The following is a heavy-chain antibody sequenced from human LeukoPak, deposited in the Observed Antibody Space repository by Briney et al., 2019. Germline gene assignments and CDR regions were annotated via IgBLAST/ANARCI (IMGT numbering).Heavy chain of an antibody. D-gene: IGHD2-2*01. CDR1: GYTFTGYY. V-gene: IGHV1-2*02. CDR3: ARVAIVVVPAAMSRGGQYNWLDP. CDR2: INPNSGGT. J-gene: IGHJ5*02. Sequence: ASVKVSCKASGYTFTGYYMHWVRQAPGQGLEWMGWINPNSGGTNYAQKFQGRVTMTRDTSISTAYMELSRLRSDDTAVYYCARVAIVVVPAAMSRGGQYNWLDPWGQGTLVTVSS.